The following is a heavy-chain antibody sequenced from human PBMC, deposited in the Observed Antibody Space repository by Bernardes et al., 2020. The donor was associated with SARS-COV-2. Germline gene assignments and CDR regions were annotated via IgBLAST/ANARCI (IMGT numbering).Heavy chain of an antibody. Sequence: GGSLRLSRAASGFTFSSYWMHWVRQAPGKGLVWVSRINSDGSSTSYADSVKGRFTISRDNAKNTLYLQMNSLRAEDTAVYYCATLTVAGTVPNFDYWGQGTLVTVSS. CDR2: INSDGSST. CDR1: GFTFSSYW. V-gene: IGHV3-74*01. CDR3: ATLTVAGTVPNFDY. D-gene: IGHD6-19*01. J-gene: IGHJ4*02.